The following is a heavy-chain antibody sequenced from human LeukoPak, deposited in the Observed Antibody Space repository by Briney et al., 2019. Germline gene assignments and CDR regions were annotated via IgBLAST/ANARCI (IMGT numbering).Heavy chain of an antibody. CDR2: INQGGSDK. CDR1: GFTFSGHW. D-gene: IGHD1-14*01. V-gene: IGHV3-7*01. Sequence: GGSLRLSCAASGFTFSGHWMSWVRQAPGKGLEWVANINQGGSDKYYVDSVKDRFTISRDNANNLLYLQMNSLRGEDTAVYYCTRDRSRAEDDWGQGTLVTVSS. CDR3: TRDRSRAEDD. J-gene: IGHJ4*02.